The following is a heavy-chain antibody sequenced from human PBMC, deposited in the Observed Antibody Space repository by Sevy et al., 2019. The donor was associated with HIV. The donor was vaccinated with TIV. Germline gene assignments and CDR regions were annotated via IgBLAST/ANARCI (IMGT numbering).Heavy chain of an antibody. J-gene: IGHJ3*02. CDR1: GFTFSSYS. Sequence: GGSLRLSCAASGFTFSSYSMNWVRQAPGKGLEWVSSISSSSSHIYYADSVKGRFTISRDNAKNSLYLQMNSLRAEDTAVYYCARENSYGGDAFDIWGQGTMVTVSS. CDR3: ARENSYGGDAFDI. V-gene: IGHV3-21*01. CDR2: ISSSSSHI. D-gene: IGHD5-18*01.